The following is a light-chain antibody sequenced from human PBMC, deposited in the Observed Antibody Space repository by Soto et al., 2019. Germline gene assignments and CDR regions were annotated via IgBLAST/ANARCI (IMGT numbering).Light chain of an antibody. J-gene: IGKJ1*01. CDR2: GVS. CDR3: QQSVSSRT. CDR1: QRLTSSY. Sequence: EIVLTQSPGTLSLSPGERATLSCRASQRLTSSYLAWFQQKPGQAPRLLIYGVSSRATGIPGRFSGSGSGTDFTLTITRLEPEDVAVYYCQQSVSSRTFGQGTKVEIK. V-gene: IGKV3-20*01.